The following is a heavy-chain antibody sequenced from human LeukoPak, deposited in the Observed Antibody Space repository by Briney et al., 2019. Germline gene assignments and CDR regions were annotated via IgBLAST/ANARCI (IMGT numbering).Heavy chain of an antibody. CDR3: ARSLGMGATLDY. CDR1: GYTFTGYY. V-gene: IGHV1-2*02. D-gene: IGHD1-26*01. J-gene: IGHJ4*02. Sequence: SVKVSCKASGYTFTGYYMHWVRQAPGQGLEWMGWINPNSGGTNYAQKFQGRVTMTRDTSISTAYMELSRLRSEDMAVYFCARSLGMGATLDYWGRGTLATVSS. CDR2: INPNSGGT.